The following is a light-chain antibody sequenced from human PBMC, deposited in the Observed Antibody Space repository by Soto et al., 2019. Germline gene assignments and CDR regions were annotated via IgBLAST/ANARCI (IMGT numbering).Light chain of an antibody. CDR2: GAS. V-gene: IGKV1-5*01. J-gene: IGKJ4*01. CDR3: QQYNNWPLT. Sequence: DIQMTQSPSTLSASVGDRVTITCRASQSFSSWLAWYQQKPGKAPKLLIYGASTRATGIPARFSGSGSGTQFTLTISSLQSEDFAVYYCQQYNNWPLTFGGGSNVEIK. CDR1: QSFSSW.